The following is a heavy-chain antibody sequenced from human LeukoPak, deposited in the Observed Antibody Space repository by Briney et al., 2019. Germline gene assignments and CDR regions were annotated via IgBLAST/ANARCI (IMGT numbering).Heavy chain of an antibody. V-gene: IGHV4-59*01. Sequence: PSETLSLTCTVSGGSISSYYWSWIRQPPGKGLEWIGYIYYSGSTSYSPSLKSRVTISVDTSKNHVSLNLTSVTAADTAVYYCVRPESAGTKYRFDYWGQGALVTVSS. D-gene: IGHD1-1*01. CDR3: VRPESAGTKYRFDY. CDR2: IYYSGST. J-gene: IGHJ4*02. CDR1: GGSISSYY.